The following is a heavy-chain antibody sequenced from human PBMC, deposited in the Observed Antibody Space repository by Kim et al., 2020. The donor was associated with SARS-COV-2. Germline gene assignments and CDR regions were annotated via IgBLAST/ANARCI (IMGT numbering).Heavy chain of an antibody. J-gene: IGHJ6*03. CDR3: ARGLDDSSGYYYWGSHYYYYMDV. CDR1: GGSISSYY. Sequence: SETLSLTCTVSGGSISSYYWSWIRQPPGKGLEWIGYIYYSGSTNYNPSLKSRVTISVDTSKNQFSLKLSSVTAADTAVYYCARGLDDSSGYYYWGSHYYYYMDVWGKGTTVTVSS. V-gene: IGHV4-59*01. CDR2: IYYSGST. D-gene: IGHD3-22*01.